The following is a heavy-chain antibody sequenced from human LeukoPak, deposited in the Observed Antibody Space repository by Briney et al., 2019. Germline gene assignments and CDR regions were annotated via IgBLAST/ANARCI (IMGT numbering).Heavy chain of an antibody. J-gene: IGHJ4*02. CDR3: ARRLGSSSDFDY. D-gene: IGHD6-6*01. CDR2: INAGNGNT. V-gene: IGHV1-3*01. Sequence: GASVKVSCKASGYTFTTYAMHWVRQAPGQRLEWMGWINAGNGNTEYSQKFQGRVTITRDTSASTAYMELSSLRSEDTAVYYCARRLGSSSDFDYGARETLVPVSS. CDR1: GYTFTTYA.